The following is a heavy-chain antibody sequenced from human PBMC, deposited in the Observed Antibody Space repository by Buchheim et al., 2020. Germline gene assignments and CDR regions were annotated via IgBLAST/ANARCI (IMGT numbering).Heavy chain of an antibody. CDR1: GGSISSGGYY. V-gene: IGHV4-31*03. J-gene: IGHJ5*02. CDR3: ARRSAYDFWSGYYSSSAGWFDP. Sequence: QVQLQESGPGLVKPSQTLSLTCTVSGGSISSGGYYWSWIRQHPGKGLEWIGYIYYSGSTYYNPSLKSRVTISVDTSKNQFSLKLSSVTAADTAVYYCARRSAYDFWSGYYSSSAGWFDPWGQGTL. CDR2: IYYSGST. D-gene: IGHD3-3*01.